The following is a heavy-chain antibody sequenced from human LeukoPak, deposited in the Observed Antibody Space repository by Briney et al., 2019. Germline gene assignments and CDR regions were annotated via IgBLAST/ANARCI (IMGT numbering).Heavy chain of an antibody. D-gene: IGHD2-8*01. J-gene: IGHJ1*01. V-gene: IGHV1-2*02. Sequence: GASVKVSCRTSGYSFIDYYIHWVRQAPGQGLEWMGWINSNSADTNYAQNFQGRVTMTRDTSISTAYMELSRLRSDDTALYYCATIGVSPRGTNFHHWGQGTLVTVSS. CDR2: INSNSADT. CDR3: ATIGVSPRGTNFHH. CDR1: GYSFIDYY.